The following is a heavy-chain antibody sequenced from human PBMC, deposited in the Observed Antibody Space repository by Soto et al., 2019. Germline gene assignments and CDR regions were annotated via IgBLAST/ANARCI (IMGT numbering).Heavy chain of an antibody. D-gene: IGHD2-2*02. Sequence: VAVISYVGSNKYYLDSVKGRFSISRDNSKNTLFLQMHSLRAEDTAVYYCAKGPRYCSGTSCYTIDYWGQGTLVTVSS. CDR2: ISYVGSNK. V-gene: IGHV3-30*18. J-gene: IGHJ4*02. CDR3: AKGPRYCSGTSCYTIDY.